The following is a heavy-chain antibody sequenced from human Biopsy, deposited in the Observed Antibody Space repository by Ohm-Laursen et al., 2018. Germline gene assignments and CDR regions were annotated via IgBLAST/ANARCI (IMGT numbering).Heavy chain of an antibody. CDR3: ARAVDYYDPYYYYGLDV. J-gene: IGHJ6*02. V-gene: IGHV4-34*01. CDR1: GGSFSGYY. Sequence: GTLSLTCPVYGGSFSGYYWSWIRQPPGKGLEWIGEINHRGSTNYNPFLKSRVTISVDTSKNQFSLKLRSVTAADTAVYYCARAVDYYDPYYYYGLDVWGQGTTVTVSS. CDR2: INHRGST. D-gene: IGHD3-16*01.